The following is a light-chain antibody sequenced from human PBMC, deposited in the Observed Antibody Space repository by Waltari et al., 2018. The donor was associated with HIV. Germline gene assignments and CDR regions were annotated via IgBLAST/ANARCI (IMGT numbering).Light chain of an antibody. Sequence: DIQMTQSPLALSSSVGDRVTITCRASQNIGNYVNWYRQKVGEAPEPLVFAATSLHHGVPSRFSASGSGTDVTLTIAGLEPEDFAMYFCQQSYSTPPYTFGQGT. V-gene: IGKV1-39*01. J-gene: IGKJ2*01. CDR3: QQSYSTPPYT. CDR2: AAT. CDR1: QNIGNY.